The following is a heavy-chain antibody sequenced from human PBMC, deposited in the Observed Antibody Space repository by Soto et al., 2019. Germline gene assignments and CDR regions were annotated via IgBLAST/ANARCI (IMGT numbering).Heavy chain of an antibody. CDR1: GYTFTSFD. CDR3: ASCRSGGRCYSHYYYMDV. Sequence: EASVKVCCKASGYTFTSFDINWVRQATGQGLEWMGWMNPNSGNTGYAQKFQGRVTMTRNTSISTAYMELSSLRSVDTAVYYCASCRSGGRCYSHYYYMDVWGTGTTVTVSS. J-gene: IGHJ6*03. V-gene: IGHV1-8*01. CDR2: MNPNSGNT. D-gene: IGHD2-15*01.